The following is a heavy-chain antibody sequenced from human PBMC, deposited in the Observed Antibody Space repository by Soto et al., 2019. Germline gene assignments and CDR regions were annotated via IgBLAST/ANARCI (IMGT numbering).Heavy chain of an antibody. CDR3: ARDRSRGWYQKVPYYFDY. CDR1: GYTFTGYY. D-gene: IGHD6-19*01. V-gene: IGHV1-2*04. Sequence: ASVKVSCKASGYTFTGYYMHWVRQAPGQGLEWMGWINPNSGGTNYAQKFQGWVTMTRDTSISTAYMELSRLRSDDTAVYYCARDRSRGWYQKVPYYFDYWGKETLVTVSS. CDR2: INPNSGGT. J-gene: IGHJ4*02.